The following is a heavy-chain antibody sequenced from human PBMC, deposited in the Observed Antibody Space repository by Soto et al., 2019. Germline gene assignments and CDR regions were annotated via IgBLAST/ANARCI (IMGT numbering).Heavy chain of an antibody. CDR3: ARTPTVTTSEGPRGLDY. Sequence: GGSLRLSCAASGFTFSSYSMNWVRQAPGKGLEWVSYISSSSSTIYYADSVKGRFTISRDNAKNSLYRQMNSLRAEDTAVYYCARTPTVTTSEGPRGLDYWGQGTLVTVSS. V-gene: IGHV3-48*01. D-gene: IGHD4-17*01. J-gene: IGHJ4*02. CDR1: GFTFSSYS. CDR2: ISSSSSTI.